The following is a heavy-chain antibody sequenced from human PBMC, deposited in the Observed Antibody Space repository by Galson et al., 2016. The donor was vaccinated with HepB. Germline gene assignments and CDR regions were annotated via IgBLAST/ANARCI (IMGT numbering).Heavy chain of an antibody. V-gene: IGHV4-34*01. J-gene: IGHJ6*04. Sequence: SETLSLTCAVNGGSFSGTYWSWLRQPPGKGLEWIGEISDSGITRYKSSLKSRVTIAIDASKNQLSLTLTSVTAADTAVYFCASGIYGRFDFFSFYYGLDLWGKGTTVTVSS. CDR3: ASGIYGRFDFFSFYYGLDL. CDR2: ISDSGIT. D-gene: IGHD3-9*01. CDR1: GGSFSGTY.